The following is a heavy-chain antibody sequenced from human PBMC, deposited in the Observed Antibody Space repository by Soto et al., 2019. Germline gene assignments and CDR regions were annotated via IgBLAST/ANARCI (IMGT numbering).Heavy chain of an antibody. Sequence: QITLKESGPTLVKPTQTLTLTCTFSGFSLSTSGVGVGWIRQPPGKALEWLALIYWDDDKRYSPSLKSRLTITKDTSKNQVVLTMTSMDPVDTATYYCAHRLNSSGWYVIGAFDIWGQGTMVTVSS. D-gene: IGHD6-19*01. CDR2: IYWDDDK. V-gene: IGHV2-5*02. J-gene: IGHJ3*02. CDR3: AHRLNSSGWYVIGAFDI. CDR1: GFSLSTSGVG.